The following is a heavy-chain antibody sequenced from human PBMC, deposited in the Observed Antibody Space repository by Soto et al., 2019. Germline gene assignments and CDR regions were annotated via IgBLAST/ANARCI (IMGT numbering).Heavy chain of an antibody. CDR3: ARRTNYYYYYGMDV. CDR1: GGTFSSYA. CDR2: IIPIFGTA. J-gene: IGHJ6*02. Sequence: SVKVPCKASGGTFSSYAISWVRQAPGQGLEWMGGIIPIFGTANYAQKFQGRVTITADESTSTAYMELSSLRSEDTAVYYCARRTNYYYYYGMDVWGQGTTVTVSS. V-gene: IGHV1-69*13.